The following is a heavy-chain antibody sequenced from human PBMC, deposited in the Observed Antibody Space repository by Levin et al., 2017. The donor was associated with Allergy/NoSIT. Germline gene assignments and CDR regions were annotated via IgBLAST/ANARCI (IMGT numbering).Heavy chain of an antibody. V-gene: IGHV1-18*01. D-gene: IGHD6-19*01. J-gene: IGHJ4*02. CDR1: GYTFSNYG. Sequence: VASVKVSCKASGYTFSNYGISWVRQAPGQGLEWMGWINVYNGNINYAQKFQGRVTMTTDTSTSTAYMELRSLRSDDTAVYFCARQHSSGYYYFHYWGQGTLVTVSS. CDR3: ARQHSSGYYYFHY. CDR2: INVYNGNI.